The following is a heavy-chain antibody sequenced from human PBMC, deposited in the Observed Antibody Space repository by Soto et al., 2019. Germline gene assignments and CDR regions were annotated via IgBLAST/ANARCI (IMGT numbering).Heavy chain of an antibody. J-gene: IGHJ3*02. V-gene: IGHV1-69*13. CDR3: ARSPTSGWSDDAFDI. D-gene: IGHD6-19*01. Sequence: SVKVSCKASGGTFSSYAISWVRQAPGQGLEWMGGIIPIFGTANYAQKFQGRVTITADESTSTAYMELSSLRSEDTAVYYCARSPTSGWSDDAFDIWGQGTMVTVSS. CDR1: GGTFSSYA. CDR2: IIPIFGTA.